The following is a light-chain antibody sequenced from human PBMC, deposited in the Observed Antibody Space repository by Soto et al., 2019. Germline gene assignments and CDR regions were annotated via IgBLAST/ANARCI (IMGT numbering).Light chain of an antibody. CDR3: QQYCVTPPNT. V-gene: IGKV3-20*01. CDR2: GAS. CDR1: QIVSSTY. Sequence: EIVLTQSPGTLSLSPGERATLSCRASQIVSSTYLAWFQQKPGQAPRLLIYGASTRATGIPDRFSGSGSGTDFTLTISGLEPEDFALYYCQQYCVTPPNTFGGGTKVEV. J-gene: IGKJ4*01.